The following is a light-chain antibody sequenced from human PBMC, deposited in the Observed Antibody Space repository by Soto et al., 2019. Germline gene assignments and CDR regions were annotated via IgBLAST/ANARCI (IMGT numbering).Light chain of an antibody. CDR1: QSLVYSDGKIY. V-gene: IGKV2-24*01. Sequence: IVMTQTPLSSPVTLGQPASISCRSSQSLVYSDGKIYLSWFHLRPGQPPILLIYEISKRFSGVPERFSGSGAGTDLTLRISRVEADDVGVYYCMQSTNYPHTFGQGTKLEIK. J-gene: IGKJ2*01. CDR2: EIS. CDR3: MQSTNYPHT.